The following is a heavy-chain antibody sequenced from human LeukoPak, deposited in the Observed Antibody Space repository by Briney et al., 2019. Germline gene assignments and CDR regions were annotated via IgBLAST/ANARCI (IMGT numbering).Heavy chain of an antibody. CDR1: GFTVSSNY. CDR2: IGASSGKT. D-gene: IGHD2-2*01. Sequence: GGSLRLSCAVSGFTVSSNYMSWVRQSPGKGLEWVSAIGASSGKTYYAASVKGRFTISRDNSKDTLYLQMNSLRAEDTAVYYCARDRDIVVVPAALDYWGQGTLVTVSS. CDR3: ARDRDIVVVPAALDY. J-gene: IGHJ4*02. V-gene: IGHV3-53*01.